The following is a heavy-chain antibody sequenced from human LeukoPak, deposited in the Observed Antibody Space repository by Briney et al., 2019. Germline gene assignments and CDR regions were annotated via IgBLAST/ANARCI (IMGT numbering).Heavy chain of an antibody. Sequence: GGFWRLSCAASVLTFISYSMSWVRHAPWKGREWVSAISGSGGSTYYADSVKGRFTISRDNSKNTLYLQMNSLRAEDTAVYYCAKVRIAYWFDPWGQGTLVTVSS. V-gene: IGHV3-23*01. J-gene: IGHJ5*02. CDR1: VLTFISYS. CDR3: AKVRIAYWFDP. CDR2: ISGSGGST. D-gene: IGHD6-13*01.